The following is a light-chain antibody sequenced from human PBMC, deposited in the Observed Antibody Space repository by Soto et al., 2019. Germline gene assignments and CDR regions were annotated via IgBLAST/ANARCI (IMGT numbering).Light chain of an antibody. V-gene: IGLV3-21*01. CDR2: SDT. J-gene: IGLJ2*01. Sequence: SYELTQPPSVSVAPGETARISFGGNNIGSKGVHWYQQKPGQAPVLVIYSDTDLPPVIPERVSGSNSANMATLTISRVEAGDEADYYCQVWDSGSAHVLFGGGTKLTVL. CDR3: QVWDSGSAHVL. CDR1: NIGSKG.